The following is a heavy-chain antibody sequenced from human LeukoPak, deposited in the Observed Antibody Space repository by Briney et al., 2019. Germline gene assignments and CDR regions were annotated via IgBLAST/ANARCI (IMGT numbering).Heavy chain of an antibody. CDR1: GFTFSSYG. CDR3: AKDQENYYDSSGYAFDI. J-gene: IGHJ3*02. D-gene: IGHD3-22*01. V-gene: IGHV3-30*18. Sequence: GGSLRLSCAASGFTFSSYGMHWVRQAPGKGLEWVAVISYDGSNKYYADSVKGRFTNSRDNSKNTLYLQMNSLRAGDTAVYYCAKDQENYYDSSGYAFDIWGQGTMVTVSS. CDR2: ISYDGSNK.